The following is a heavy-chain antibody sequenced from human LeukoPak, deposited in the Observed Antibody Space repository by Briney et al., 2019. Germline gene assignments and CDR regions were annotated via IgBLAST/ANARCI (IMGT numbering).Heavy chain of an antibody. Sequence: SETLSLTCTVSGGSISSYYWSWIRQPPGKGLEWIGYIYYSGSTNYNPSLNSRVTISLDTSKNQFSLKLTSVTAADTAVYYCARGDYFDSSGYYDYWGQGTLVTVSS. D-gene: IGHD3-22*01. J-gene: IGHJ4*02. CDR3: ARGDYFDSSGYYDY. CDR2: IYYSGST. V-gene: IGHV4-59*08. CDR1: GGSISSYY.